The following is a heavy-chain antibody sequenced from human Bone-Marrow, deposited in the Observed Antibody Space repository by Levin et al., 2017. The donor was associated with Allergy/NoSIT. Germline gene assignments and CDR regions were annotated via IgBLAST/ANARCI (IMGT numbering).Heavy chain of an antibody. CDR1: GGTFSSYT. CDR2: IIPILGIA. D-gene: IGHD3-3*01. Sequence: RGESLKISCKASGGTFSSYTISWVRQAPGQGLEWMGRIIPILGIANYAQKFQGRVTITADKSTSTAYMELSSLRSEDTAVYYCARDEIKYYESLYGMDVWGQGTTVTVSS. CDR3: ARDEIKYYESLYGMDV. J-gene: IGHJ6*02. V-gene: IGHV1-69*04.